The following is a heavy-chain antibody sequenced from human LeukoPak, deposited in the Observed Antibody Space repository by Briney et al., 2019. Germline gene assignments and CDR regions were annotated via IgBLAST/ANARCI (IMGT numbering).Heavy chain of an antibody. CDR3: ARVYAGDFWSGYYPYYFDY. CDR1: DGSISSSSYY. CDR2: IYYSGST. D-gene: IGHD3-3*01. J-gene: IGHJ4*02. V-gene: IGHV4-39*07. Sequence: SETLSLTCTVSDGSISSSSYYWGWIRQPPGKGLEWIGSIYYSGSTYYNPSLKSRVTISVDTSKNQFSLKLSSVTAADTAVYYCARVYAGDFWSGYYPYYFDYWGQGTLVTVSS.